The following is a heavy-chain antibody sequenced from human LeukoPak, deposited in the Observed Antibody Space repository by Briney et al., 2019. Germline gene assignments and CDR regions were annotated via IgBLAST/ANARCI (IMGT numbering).Heavy chain of an antibody. CDR1: GFTFSSYA. Sequence: GGSLRLSCAASGFTFSSYAMSCVRQAPGKGLDWVSAISGSGGNTYYADSVKGRFTISRDNSKNTLYLQMNSLRAEDTAVYYCAKDQYGGNPQYYFDYWGQGTLVTVSS. V-gene: IGHV3-23*01. CDR2: ISGSGGNT. CDR3: AKDQYGGNPQYYFDY. D-gene: IGHD4-23*01. J-gene: IGHJ4*02.